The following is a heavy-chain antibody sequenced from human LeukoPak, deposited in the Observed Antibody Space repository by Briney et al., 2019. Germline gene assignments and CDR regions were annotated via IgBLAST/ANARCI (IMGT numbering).Heavy chain of an antibody. CDR3: ARVGSPSDYVWGSYRYYFDY. Sequence: PSQTLSLTCTVSGGSISSGGYYWSWIRQHPGKGLEWIGYIYYSGGTYYNPSLKSRVTISVDTSKNQFSLKLSSVTAADTAVYYCARVGSPSDYVWGSYRYYFDYWGQGTLVTVSS. CDR1: GGSISSGGYY. CDR2: IYYSGGT. D-gene: IGHD3-16*02. J-gene: IGHJ4*02. V-gene: IGHV4-31*03.